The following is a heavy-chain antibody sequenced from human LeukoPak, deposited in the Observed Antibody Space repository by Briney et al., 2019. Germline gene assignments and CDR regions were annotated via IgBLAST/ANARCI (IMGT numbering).Heavy chain of an antibody. V-gene: IGHV3-30*14. CDR1: GFTFSSHA. CDR3: ARRAGDYSHPYDY. CDR2: ISYEGTHK. D-gene: IGHD3-22*01. Sequence: GGSLRLSCAASGFTFSSHAMHWVRQAPGKGLEWVALISYEGTHKYYADSVQGRFTISRDNSKNTLYLQMNSLRAEDTAVYYCARRAGDYSHPYDYWGQGILVTASS. J-gene: IGHJ4*02.